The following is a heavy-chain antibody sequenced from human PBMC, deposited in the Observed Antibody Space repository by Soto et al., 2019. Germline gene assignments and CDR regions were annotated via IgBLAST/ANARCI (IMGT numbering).Heavy chain of an antibody. Sequence: ASVKVSCKASGYTVTGYSMHGVRQAPGQGLECVGLINPKSGGTNYAQDFQRCVTTTRKTTISTAYMELSRLRSDDTAVYYCARSRAYGMDVWGQGTTVTVSS. CDR2: INPKSGGT. CDR1: GYTVTGYS. CDR3: ARSRAYGMDV. J-gene: IGHJ6*02. V-gene: IGHV1-2*04.